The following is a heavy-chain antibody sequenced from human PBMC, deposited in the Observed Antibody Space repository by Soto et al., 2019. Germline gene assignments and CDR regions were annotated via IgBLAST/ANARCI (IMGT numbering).Heavy chain of an antibody. Sequence: GGSLRLSCAASGFTFSSYGMHWVRQAPGKGLEWVAVISYDGSNKYYADSVKGRFTISRDNSKNTLYLQMNSLRAEDTAVYYCAKDQEDDNYFDYWGQGTLVTVSS. CDR1: GFTFSSYG. V-gene: IGHV3-30*18. D-gene: IGHD3-9*01. J-gene: IGHJ4*02. CDR3: AKDQEDDNYFDY. CDR2: ISYDGSNK.